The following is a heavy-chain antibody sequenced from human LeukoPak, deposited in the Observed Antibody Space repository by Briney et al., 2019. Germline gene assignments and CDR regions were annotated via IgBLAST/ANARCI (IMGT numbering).Heavy chain of an antibody. J-gene: IGHJ3*02. CDR2: IYYSGST. CDR1: GGSISSYY. CDR3: ARVKREMLDAFDI. Sequence: PSETLSLTCTVSGGSISSYYWSWIRQPPGKGLEWIGYIYYSGSTNYNPSLKSRVTISVDTSKNQFSLKLSSVTAADTAVYYCARVKREMLDAFDIWGQGTMVTVSS. D-gene: IGHD5-24*01. V-gene: IGHV4-59*01.